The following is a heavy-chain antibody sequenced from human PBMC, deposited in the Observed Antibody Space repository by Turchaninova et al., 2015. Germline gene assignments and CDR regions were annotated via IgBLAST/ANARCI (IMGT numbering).Heavy chain of an antibody. CDR1: GFTFSSYG. D-gene: IGHD6-19*01. V-gene: IGHV3-30*18. CDR3: AKDREAYGGSGCLLDY. CDR2: IYNDGSVK. Sequence: QVQLVESGGGVVQPGRSLRLSCAASGFTFSSYGMHWVCQGPGKGLAWVAVIYNDGSVKYYADSVKGLFAVSRGNSKNTLYLEMDSLRAEDTAVYYCAKDREAYGGSGCLLDYWGQGTLVTVSS. J-gene: IGHJ4*02.